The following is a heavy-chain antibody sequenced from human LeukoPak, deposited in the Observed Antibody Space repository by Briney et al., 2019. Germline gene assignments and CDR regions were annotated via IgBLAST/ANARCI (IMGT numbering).Heavy chain of an antibody. J-gene: IGHJ4*02. CDR3: ARGPPNWGYDY. CDR2: MSPNSGNT. Sequence: GASVKVSCKASGYTFTSYDINWVRQATGQGLEWMGWMSPNSGNTGYAQKFQGRVTMTRSTSMSTAYMELSSLRSEDTAVYYCARGPPNWGYDYWGQETLVTVSS. D-gene: IGHD7-27*01. CDR1: GYTFTSYD. V-gene: IGHV1-8*01.